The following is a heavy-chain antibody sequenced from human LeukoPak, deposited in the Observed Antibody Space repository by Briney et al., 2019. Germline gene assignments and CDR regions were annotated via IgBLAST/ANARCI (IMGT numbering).Heavy chain of an antibody. V-gene: IGHV3-9*01. CDR3: AKDMGKRPDTATARYYSYGMDV. CDR1: GFTFDDYA. D-gene: IGHD5-18*01. Sequence: SGGSLRFSCAASGFTFDDYAMHWVRQAPGKGLEWVSGISWNSGSIGYADSVKGRFTISRDNAKNSLYLQMNSLRAEDTALYYCAKDMGKRPDTATARYYSYGMDVWGQGTTVTVSS. J-gene: IGHJ6*02. CDR2: ISWNSGSI.